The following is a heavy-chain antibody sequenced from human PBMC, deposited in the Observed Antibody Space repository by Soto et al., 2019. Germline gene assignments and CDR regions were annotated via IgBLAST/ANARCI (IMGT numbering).Heavy chain of an antibody. D-gene: IGHD3-10*01. CDR1: GYTFTSYD. CDR3: AREIVELLSGYYYYYGMDV. V-gene: IGHV1-8*01. J-gene: IGHJ6*02. CDR2: MNPNSGNT. Sequence: ASVKVSCKASGYTFTSYDINWVRQATGQGLEWMGWMNPNSGNTGYAQKFQCRVTMTRNTSISTAYMELSSLRSEDTAVYYCAREIVELLSGYYYYYGMDVWGQGTTVTVSS.